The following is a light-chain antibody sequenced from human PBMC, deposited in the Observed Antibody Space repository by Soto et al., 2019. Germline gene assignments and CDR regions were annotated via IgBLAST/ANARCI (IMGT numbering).Light chain of an antibody. CDR2: DAS. J-gene: IGKJ1*01. CDR1: QSVSSS. CDR3: QQRSDWPAWT. V-gene: IGKV3-11*01. Sequence: EIVLTQSPATLSLSPGERATLSCRASQSVSSSLAWYQQKPGLPPRLLIYDASNRAAGIPARFSGSGSGTDFTLTISSLEPEDFAVYHCQQRSDWPAWTFGQGTKVEIK.